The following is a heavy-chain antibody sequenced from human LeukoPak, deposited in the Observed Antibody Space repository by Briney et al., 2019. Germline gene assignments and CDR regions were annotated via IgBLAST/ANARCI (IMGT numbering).Heavy chain of an antibody. CDR3: ARVMRGCSGGSCYSPHYYYYGMDV. CDR1: GYTFTSYG. J-gene: IGHJ6*02. Sequence: ASVKVSCKASGYTFTSYGISWVRQAPGQGLEWMGWISAYNGNTNYAQKPQGRVTMTTDTSTSTAYMELSSLRSEDTAVYYCARVMRGCSGGSCYSPHYYYYGMDVWGQGTTVTVSS. D-gene: IGHD2-15*01. CDR2: ISAYNGNT. V-gene: IGHV1-18*01.